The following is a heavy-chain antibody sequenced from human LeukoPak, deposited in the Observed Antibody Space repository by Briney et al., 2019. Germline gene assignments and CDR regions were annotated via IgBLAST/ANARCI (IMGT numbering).Heavy chain of an antibody. D-gene: IGHD4-11*01. V-gene: IGHV4-59*12. CDR2: FSHIGST. CDR1: GGSISSYY. CDR3: ARLQGGASDI. Sequence: ADTLSLSCTVSGGSISSYYWSWIRQPPGKGVEWIGYFSHIGSTNHNPSLKSRVTISVYTSKNQFSLKLSSVTAADTAVYYCARLQGGASDIWGQGTMVTVSS. J-gene: IGHJ3*02.